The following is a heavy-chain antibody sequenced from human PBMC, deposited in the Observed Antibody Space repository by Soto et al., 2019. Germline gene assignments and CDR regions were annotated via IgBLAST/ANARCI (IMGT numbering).Heavy chain of an antibody. D-gene: IGHD1-1*01. CDR2: IWNDGSKK. CDR1: GFVYNTYA. CDR3: VRGIPCQYGNNWLHWYFDL. Sequence: VQLVESGGGVVQPGMSLRLSCAASGFVYNTYAMHWVRLSPGKGLEWVALIWNDGSKKYYVDSVKGRFTISRDNSQNTLSLQMDSLIGEDTAVYFCVRGIPCQYGNNWLHWYFDLWGRGTQVTVSS. V-gene: IGHV3-33*01. J-gene: IGHJ2*01.